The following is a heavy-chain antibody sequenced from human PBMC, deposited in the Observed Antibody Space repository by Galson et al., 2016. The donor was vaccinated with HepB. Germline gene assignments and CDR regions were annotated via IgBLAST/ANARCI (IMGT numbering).Heavy chain of an antibody. Sequence: SLRLSCAASGFSVSRNYLTWVRQAPGKGLEWVSLIYSGGRTEYADSVKGRLNIPRDESKNTMFLQMNSLRVEDTAVYYCARDGGSNPNWARGQGTLVTVSS. J-gene: IGHJ4*02. V-gene: IGHV3-66*02. CDR2: IYSGGRT. D-gene: IGHD1-26*01. CDR3: ARDGGSNPNWA. CDR1: GFSVSRNY.